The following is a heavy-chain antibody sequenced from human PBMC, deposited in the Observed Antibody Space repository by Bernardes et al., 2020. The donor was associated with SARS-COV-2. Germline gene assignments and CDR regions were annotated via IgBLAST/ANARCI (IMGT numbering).Heavy chain of an antibody. V-gene: IGHV3-7*04. D-gene: IGHD4-17*01. CDR1: GFSFTTKL. J-gene: IGHJ5*02. CDR2: INQDGSEK. Sequence: GGSLRLSCAAFGFSFTTKLMTWVRQAPGKGLEWVANINQDGSEKYYVDSVKGRFTISRDNTKNSLYLQMNSLRVDDTAVYYCAMDSNPFGDYEAWGQGTRVTVSS. CDR3: AMDSNPFGDYEA.